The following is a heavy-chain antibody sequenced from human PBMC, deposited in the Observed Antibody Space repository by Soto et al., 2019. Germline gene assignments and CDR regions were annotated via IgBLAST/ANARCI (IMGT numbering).Heavy chain of an antibody. V-gene: IGHV1-8*01. CDR1: GDTLSNFD. J-gene: IGHJ5*02. CDR3: ATMIRGLIHWLDP. CDR2: MYPNNGQT. Sequence: ASVKVSCKASGDTLSNFDFNWVRQATGQGPEWMGWMYPNNGQTAYARTFQGRVTMTWNSSISTAYMELSSLTSEDTAVYYCATMIRGLIHWLDPWGQGTLVTVSS. D-gene: IGHD3-16*01.